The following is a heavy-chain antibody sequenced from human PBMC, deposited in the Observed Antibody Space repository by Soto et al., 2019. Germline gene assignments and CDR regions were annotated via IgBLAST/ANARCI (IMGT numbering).Heavy chain of an antibody. CDR3: ARVGRLHSFDC. CDR1: GFTFSSYA. Sequence: QVQLVESGGGVVQPGRSLRLSCAASGFTFSSYAMHWVRQAPGKGLEWVAVISYDGSNKYYADSMKGRFTISRDNSKNTLFLQMTSLRAEDTAVYYCARVGRLHSFDCWGQGTLFTVSS. V-gene: IGHV3-30-3*01. J-gene: IGHJ4*02. CDR2: ISYDGSNK. D-gene: IGHD4-17*01.